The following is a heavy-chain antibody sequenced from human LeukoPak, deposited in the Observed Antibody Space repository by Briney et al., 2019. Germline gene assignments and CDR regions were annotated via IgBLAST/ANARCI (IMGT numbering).Heavy chain of an antibody. D-gene: IGHD3-16*01. CDR2: TYHSGST. J-gene: IGHJ3*02. Sequence: SETLSLTCAVSGYSISTGYYWAWIRQPPGKGLEWIGSTYHSGSTYYNPSLKSRVITSVDTSKNQFSLKMTSVTAADTAVYYCARLFWGIGAFDIWGQGTIVTVSS. V-gene: IGHV4-38-2*01. CDR3: ARLFWGIGAFDI. CDR1: GYSISTGYY.